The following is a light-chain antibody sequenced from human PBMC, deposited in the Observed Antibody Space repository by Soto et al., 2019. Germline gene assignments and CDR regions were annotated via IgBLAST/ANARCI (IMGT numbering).Light chain of an antibody. CDR3: QQYNKWPPRT. V-gene: IGKV3-15*01. J-gene: IGKJ1*01. CDR2: AAS. CDR1: QSVSND. Sequence: EIVMTQSSATLSVSPGERATLSCRASQSVSNDLVWYQQKPGQAPRLLIYAASTRATGIPTRFSGSGSGTEFTLTISSLQSEDFAVYYCQQYNKWPPRTFGQGTRVESK.